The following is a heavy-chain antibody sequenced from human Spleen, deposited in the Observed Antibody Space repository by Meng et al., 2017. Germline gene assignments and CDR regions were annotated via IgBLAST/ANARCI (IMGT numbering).Heavy chain of an antibody. CDR1: GGSISSGGYY. J-gene: IGHJ3*02. Sequence: SETLSLTCTVSGGSISSGGYYWSWIRQHPGKGLEWIGYIYYSGSTYYNPSLKSLVTISVDTSKNQFSLKLSSVTAADTAVYYCARVRPFYYDSSGYSFGAFDIWGQGTMVTVSS. V-gene: IGHV4-31*01. D-gene: IGHD3-22*01. CDR2: IYYSGST. CDR3: ARVRPFYYDSSGYSFGAFDI.